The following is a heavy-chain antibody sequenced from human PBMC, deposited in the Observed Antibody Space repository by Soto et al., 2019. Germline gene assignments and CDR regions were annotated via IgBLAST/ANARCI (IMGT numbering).Heavy chain of an antibody. Sequence: QVQLVQSGAEVKKPGASVKVSCKASGYTFTNYYMHWVRQAPGQGLEWMGIINPSGSTTAYRHEFQGRVTMTWDTSKSTFYMELSNLRSQDTAMYYCARDGSRVPLVSFGETLDYWGQGTLVTVSS. V-gene: IGHV1-46*01. CDR2: INPSGSTT. D-gene: IGHD3-10*01. CDR1: GYTFTNYY. CDR3: ARDGSRVPLVSFGETLDY. J-gene: IGHJ4*02.